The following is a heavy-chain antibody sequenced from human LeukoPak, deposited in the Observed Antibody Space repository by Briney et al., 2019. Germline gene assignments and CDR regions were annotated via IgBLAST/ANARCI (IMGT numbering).Heavy chain of an antibody. J-gene: IGHJ4*02. CDR3: GKHVAPSFAS. CDR1: GFAFSTYA. CDR2: ISATDRRT. D-gene: IGHD2-15*01. Sequence: EPGGALRLSCAASGFAFSTYARSWVRQAPGKGLEWVAAISATDRRTYYADSVNGGFTITRENWSMLYLKTKSVRAEATAVYYSGKHVAPSFASWGQGPLVTVSS. V-gene: IGHV3-23*01.